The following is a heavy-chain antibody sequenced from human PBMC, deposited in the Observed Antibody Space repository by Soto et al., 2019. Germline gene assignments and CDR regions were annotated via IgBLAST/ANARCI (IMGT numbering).Heavy chain of an antibody. D-gene: IGHD2-21*02. J-gene: IGHJ4*02. CDR2: INAGNGNT. V-gene: IGHV1-3*01. CDR1: GYTFTSYS. CDR3: ARSIVVVTALDY. Sequence: GESLKISCKGSGYTFTSYSIAWVRQAPGQRLEWMGWINAGNGNTKYSQKFQGRVTITRDTSASTAYMELSSLRSEDTAVYYCARSIVVVTALDYWGQGTLVTVSS.